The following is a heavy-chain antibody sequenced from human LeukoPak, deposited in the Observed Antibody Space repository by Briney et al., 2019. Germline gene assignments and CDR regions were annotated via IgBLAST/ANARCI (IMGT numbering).Heavy chain of an antibody. D-gene: IGHD3-22*01. CDR2: ISGSGGST. Sequence: PGGSLRLSCAASGFTFSSYAMSWVRQAPGKGLEWVSAISGSGGSTYYADSVKGRFTISRDNSKNTLYLQMNSLRAEDTAVYYCAKDRLTTYYYDSSGYLDAFDIWGQGTMVTVSS. V-gene: IGHV3-23*01. CDR1: GFTFSSYA. J-gene: IGHJ3*02. CDR3: AKDRLTTYYYDSSGYLDAFDI.